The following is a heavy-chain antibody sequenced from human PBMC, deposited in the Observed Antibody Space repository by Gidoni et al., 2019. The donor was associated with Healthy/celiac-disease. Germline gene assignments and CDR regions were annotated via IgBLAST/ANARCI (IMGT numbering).Heavy chain of an antibody. CDR1: GYTLTELS. V-gene: IGHV1-24*01. CDR2: FDPEDGEI. J-gene: IGHJ4*02. Sequence: QVQLVQSGAEVKKPGASVKVYCKVSGYTLTELSMHWVRQAPGKGLEWMGCFDPEDGEIIYAQKFQGRVTMTEDTSTDTAYMELSSLRSEDTAVYYCAADVDTAMVVDYWGQGTLVTVSS. D-gene: IGHD5-18*01. CDR3: AADVDTAMVVDY.